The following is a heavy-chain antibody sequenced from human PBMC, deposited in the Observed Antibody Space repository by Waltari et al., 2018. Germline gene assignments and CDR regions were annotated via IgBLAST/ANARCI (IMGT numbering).Heavy chain of an antibody. V-gene: IGHV3-30*02. CDR1: GFPFSSYG. J-gene: IGHJ4*02. CDR3: AKKGGSAARTAAAEFDY. Sequence: QGQLVEPGGGVVQPGGSVRPSCASSGFPFSSYGMHWVRQAPEPGLGGLGWVAFIRYDGINKYYADSVKGRFTISRDNSKNTLYLQMNSLRAEDTAVYYCAKKGGSAARTAAAEFDYWGQGTLVTVSS. D-gene: IGHD3-10*01. CDR2: IRYDGINK.